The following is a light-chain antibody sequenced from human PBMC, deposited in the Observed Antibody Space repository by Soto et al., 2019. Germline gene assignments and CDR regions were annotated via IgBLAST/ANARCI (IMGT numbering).Light chain of an antibody. Sequence: QSVLTQPPSASGSPGQSVTISCSGTSSDVGGYNCVSWHQQHPGKAPKLMIYEVSKRPSGVPDRFSGSKSGNTASLIVSGLQAEDEADYYCSSYAGSNNFVFGTG. CDR2: EVS. CDR1: SSDVGGYNC. V-gene: IGLV2-8*01. CDR3: SSYAGSNNFV. J-gene: IGLJ1*01.